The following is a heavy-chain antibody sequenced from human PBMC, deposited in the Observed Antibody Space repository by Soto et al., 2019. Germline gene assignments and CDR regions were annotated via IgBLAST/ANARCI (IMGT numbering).Heavy chain of an antibody. D-gene: IGHD3-22*01. CDR3: RYYYDSSGYYYDY. Sequence: QVQLQESGPGLVKPSQTLSLTCTVSGGSISSGGYYWSWIRQHPGKGLEWIGYIYYSGSTYYNPSLKSRVTISVDTSKYQFSLKLSSVTAADTAVYYCRYYYDSSGYYYDYWGQGTLVTVSS. CDR1: GGSISSGGYY. CDR2: IYYSGST. J-gene: IGHJ4*02. V-gene: IGHV4-31*03.